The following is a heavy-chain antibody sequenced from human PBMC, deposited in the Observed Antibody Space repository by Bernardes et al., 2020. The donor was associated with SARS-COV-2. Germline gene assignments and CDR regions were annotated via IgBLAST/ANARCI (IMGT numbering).Heavy chain of an antibody. Sequence: GGSLRLSCAASGFTFNIYGMHWVRQAPGKGLEWVAIISFDGSNKYYADSVKGRFTISRDNSKNTLYLRMDSLRAEDTAVYYCAKGWDRTVTRWSYFDYWGQGTLVTVSS. CDR2: ISFDGSNK. J-gene: IGHJ4*02. CDR3: AKGWDRTVTRWSYFDY. D-gene: IGHD4-17*01. CDR1: GFTFNIYG. V-gene: IGHV3-30*18.